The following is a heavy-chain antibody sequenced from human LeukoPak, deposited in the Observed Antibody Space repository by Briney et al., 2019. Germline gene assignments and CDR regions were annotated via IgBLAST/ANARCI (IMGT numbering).Heavy chain of an antibody. D-gene: IGHD4-11*01. J-gene: IGHJ6*04. Sequence: SVTVSCKASGDTFNSVALSWVRLAPGQGLEWMGGIIPIFGTANYAQRFLGRVTITSDESTSTAYMEINSLTSEDTAVYYCARLSDPSKSPGPLDIWGKGTTVTVSS. CDR3: ARLSDPSKSPGPLDI. CDR1: GDTFNSVA. V-gene: IGHV1-69*01. CDR2: IIPIFGTA.